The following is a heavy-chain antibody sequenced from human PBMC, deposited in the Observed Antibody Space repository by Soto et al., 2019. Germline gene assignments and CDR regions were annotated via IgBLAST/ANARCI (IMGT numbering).Heavy chain of an antibody. Sequence: ASVKVSCKASGYTFTSYGISWVRQAPGQGLEWMGWISAYNGNTNYAQKLQGRVTMTTDTSTSTAYMELRSLRSDDTAVYYCARGYYYDSSGSDAFDIWGQGTMVTVS. CDR1: GYTFTSYG. D-gene: IGHD3-22*01. CDR2: ISAYNGNT. J-gene: IGHJ3*02. V-gene: IGHV1-18*04. CDR3: ARGYYYDSSGSDAFDI.